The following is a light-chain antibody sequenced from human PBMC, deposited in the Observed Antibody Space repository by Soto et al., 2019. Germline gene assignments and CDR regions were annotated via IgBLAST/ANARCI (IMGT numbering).Light chain of an antibody. Sequence: EIMMTQSPATVSVFPGERATLSCRASQSIDSDLAWYQQKPGHVPRLLIYGASTSATGVPARFSGSGSGTEFTLTIIGLQSDDFAVYYCQQYSHWRTFGPGTKVEIK. CDR3: QQYSHWRT. V-gene: IGKV3-15*01. J-gene: IGKJ1*01. CDR2: GAS. CDR1: QSIDSD.